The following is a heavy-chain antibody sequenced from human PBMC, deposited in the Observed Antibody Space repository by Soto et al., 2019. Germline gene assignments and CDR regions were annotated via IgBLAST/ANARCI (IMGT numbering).Heavy chain of an antibody. CDR2: IRKRINSYST. V-gene: IGHV3-72*01. CDR1: GFTFSDHY. CDR3: ARVMVVAGHYYFDY. Sequence: EVQLVESGGGLAQPGGSLRLSCAASGFTFSDHYMDWVRQAPGKGLEWVGRIRKRINSYSTEYAASVKGRFTISRDDSKSSLYLHMNSLKTDDTAVYYCARVMVVAGHYYFDYWGQGTLVTVSS. D-gene: IGHD6-19*01. J-gene: IGHJ4*02.